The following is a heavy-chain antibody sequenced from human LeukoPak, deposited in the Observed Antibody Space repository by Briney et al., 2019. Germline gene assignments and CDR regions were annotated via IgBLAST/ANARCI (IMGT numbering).Heavy chain of an antibody. CDR1: GFIFSNYG. CDR2: IRYDGSNQ. Sequence: GGSLRLSCAASGFIFSNYGMHWVRQAPGKGLDWVAFIRYDGSNQYYADSMKGRFTVSRDNSKNTLYLQMNSLRAEDTAVYYCAKDGGQRWLQFYSFDYWGQGTLVTVSS. D-gene: IGHD5-24*01. J-gene: IGHJ4*02. V-gene: IGHV3-30*02. CDR3: AKDGGQRWLQFYSFDY.